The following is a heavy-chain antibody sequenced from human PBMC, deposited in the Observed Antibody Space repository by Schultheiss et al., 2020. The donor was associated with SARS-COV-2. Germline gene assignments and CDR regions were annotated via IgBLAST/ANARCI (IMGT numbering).Heavy chain of an antibody. CDR1: GGSISSYY. Sequence: SETLSLTCTVSGGSISSYYWSWIRQPPGKGLEWIGYIYYSGSTYYNPSLKSRVTISVDTSKNQFSLKLSSVTAADTAVYYCASLLSSNLWFKVSEYNWFDPWGQGTLVTVSS. CDR3: ASLLSSNLWFKVSEYNWFDP. CDR2: IYYSGST. J-gene: IGHJ5*02. V-gene: IGHV4-59*12. D-gene: IGHD3-10*01.